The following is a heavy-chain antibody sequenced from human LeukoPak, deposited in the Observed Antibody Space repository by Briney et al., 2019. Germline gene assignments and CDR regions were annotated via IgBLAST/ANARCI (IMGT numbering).Heavy chain of an antibody. D-gene: IGHD3-9*01. CDR2: IYTSGST. Sequence: SETLSLTCTVSGGSISSYYWSWLRQPAGKGLEWIGRIYTSGSTNYNPSLKSRVTMSVDTSKNQFSLKLSSVTAADTAVYYCARDRPDYDILTGYYFYGMDVWGQGTTVTVSS. J-gene: IGHJ6*02. CDR3: ARDRPDYDILTGYYFYGMDV. CDR1: GGSISSYY. V-gene: IGHV4-4*07.